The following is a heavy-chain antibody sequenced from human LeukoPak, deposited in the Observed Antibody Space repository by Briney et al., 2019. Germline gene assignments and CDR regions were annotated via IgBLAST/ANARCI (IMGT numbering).Heavy chain of an antibody. CDR1: GFTFSSYS. V-gene: IGHV3-21*01. J-gene: IGHJ3*02. CDR2: ISSSSSYI. Sequence: GGSLRLSCAATGFTFSSYSMNWVRQAPGKGLEWVSSISSSSSYIYYADSVKGRFTISRDNAKNSLYLQMNSLRAEDTAVYYCARVISGDAFDIWGQGTMVTVSS. CDR3: ARVISGDAFDI. D-gene: IGHD3-10*01.